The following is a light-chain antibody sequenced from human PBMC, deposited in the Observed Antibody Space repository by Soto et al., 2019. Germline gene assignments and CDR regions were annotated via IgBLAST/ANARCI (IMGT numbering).Light chain of an antibody. CDR1: QTLTVW. Sequence: DIQMTQSPSTLSASVGDRVAITCRASQTLTVWLAWYQQKPGKAPKLLISKASSLESGVPSRFSGSGSGTDFTLTIRSLQPDDFATYYCQQDSTYPLTFGGGTKVEI. V-gene: IGKV1-5*03. CDR3: QQDSTYPLT. J-gene: IGKJ4*01. CDR2: KAS.